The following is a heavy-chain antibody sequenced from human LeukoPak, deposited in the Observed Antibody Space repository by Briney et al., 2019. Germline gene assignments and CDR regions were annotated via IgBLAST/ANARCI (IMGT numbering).Heavy chain of an antibody. Sequence: ASETLSLTCTVSGDSVSSYYWSSIRQPPGKGLEWIAYIYYTGNINYNPSLKSRVTISVDTSKNQFSLNLTSVTAADTAVYYCARAGSSWSFDYWGQGTLVTVSS. V-gene: IGHV4-59*02. J-gene: IGHJ4*02. CDR1: GDSVSSYY. D-gene: IGHD6-13*01. CDR3: ARAGSSWSFDY. CDR2: IYYTGNI.